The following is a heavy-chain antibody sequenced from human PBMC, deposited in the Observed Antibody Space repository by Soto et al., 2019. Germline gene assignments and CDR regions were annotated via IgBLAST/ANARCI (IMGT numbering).Heavy chain of an antibody. CDR3: ARDGMTTGDT. D-gene: IGHD2-21*02. V-gene: IGHV4-4*07. J-gene: IGHJ4*02. CDR1: GVSVRSYT. CDR2: VFSSVSA. Sequence: SETLSLTCIVSGVSVRSYTWSWVRQPANKGLEWIGRVFSSVSATYNPSLRSRVSISMDTPENRISLKLDSVTAADAGVYFCARDGMTTGDTWGPGTLVTVSS.